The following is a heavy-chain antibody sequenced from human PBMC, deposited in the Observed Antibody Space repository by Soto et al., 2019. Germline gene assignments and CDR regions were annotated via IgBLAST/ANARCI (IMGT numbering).Heavy chain of an antibody. D-gene: IGHD3-10*01. CDR3: ASCYYGSGSYSDYYYYYGMDV. CDR1: GFTCSSYA. V-gene: IGHV3-30-3*01. J-gene: IGHJ6*02. CDR2: ISYDGSNK. Sequence: GRSLRLSCAACGFTCSSYAMHWVRQTPGNGLEWVAVISYDGSNKSYADSVKGRFTISRDNSKNTLYLQMNSLRAEDTAVYYCASCYYGSGSYSDYYYYYGMDVWGQGTTVTVSS.